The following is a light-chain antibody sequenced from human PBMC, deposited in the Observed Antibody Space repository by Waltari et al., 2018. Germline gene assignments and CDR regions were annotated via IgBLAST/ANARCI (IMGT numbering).Light chain of an antibody. J-gene: IGKJ4*01. V-gene: IGKV1-39*01. CDR3: QQSFTTPT. CDR2: AAS. Sequence: DIQLTQSPSSLSASVGERVTITCRASQTIVRSLNWYQQQPGKAPKLLIYAASNLQSGVPSRFRGSGSGTDVTLTIASLQPEDFATYYCQQSFTTPTFGGGTTVDIK. CDR1: QTIVRS.